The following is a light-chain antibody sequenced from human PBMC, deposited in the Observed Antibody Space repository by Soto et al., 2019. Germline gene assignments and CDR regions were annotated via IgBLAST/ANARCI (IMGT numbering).Light chain of an antibody. CDR1: SSNIGAGYD. Sequence: QSVLTQPPSVSGAPGQRVTISCAGSSSNIGAGYDVHWYQQLPGTAPKLLIYGNNNRPSGVPDRFSGSKSGTSASLAITGLQAEDEADYYCQSYDSSLSGSDVFGTGTK. J-gene: IGLJ1*01. V-gene: IGLV1-40*01. CDR2: GNN. CDR3: QSYDSSLSGSDV.